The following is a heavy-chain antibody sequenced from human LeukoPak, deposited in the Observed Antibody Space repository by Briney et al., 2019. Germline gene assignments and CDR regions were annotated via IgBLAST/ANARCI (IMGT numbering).Heavy chain of an antibody. D-gene: IGHD3-3*01. CDR3: ARDVITIFGVVTRP. V-gene: IGHV4-30-4*08. Sequence: SETLSLTCTVSGGSITSGDYYWSWIRQPPGTGLEWIGYIFYSGSPYYNPSLKSRVTISIDTSKNQFSLKLSSVTAADTAVYYCARDVITIFGVVTRPWGQGTLVTVSS. CDR2: IFYSGSP. J-gene: IGHJ5*02. CDR1: GGSITSGDYY.